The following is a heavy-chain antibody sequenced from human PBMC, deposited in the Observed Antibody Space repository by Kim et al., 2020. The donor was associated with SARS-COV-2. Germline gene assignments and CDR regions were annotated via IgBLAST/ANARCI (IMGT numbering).Heavy chain of an antibody. V-gene: IGHV1-69*13. CDR2: IIPIFGTA. Sequence: SVKVSCKASGGTFSSYAISWVRQAPGQGLEWMGGIIPIFGTANYAQKFQGRVTITADESTSTAYMELSSLRSEDTAVYYCAREKGCSSTSCYPLDAFDIWGQGTMVTVSS. D-gene: IGHD2-2*01. J-gene: IGHJ3*02. CDR1: GGTFSSYA. CDR3: AREKGCSSTSCYPLDAFDI.